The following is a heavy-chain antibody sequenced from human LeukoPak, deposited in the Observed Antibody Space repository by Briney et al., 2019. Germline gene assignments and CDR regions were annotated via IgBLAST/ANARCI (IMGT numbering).Heavy chain of an antibody. D-gene: IGHD3-22*01. J-gene: IGHJ4*02. Sequence: GGSLRLSCAASGVTFSSYWMSWVRQAPGKGLEWVANIKQDGSEKYYVDSVKGRFTISRDNAKNSLYLQMNSLRAEDTAVYYCARDLYRIVVVPHYFDYWGEGTLATVSS. V-gene: IGHV3-7*01. CDR1: GVTFSSYW. CDR2: IKQDGSEK. CDR3: ARDLYRIVVVPHYFDY.